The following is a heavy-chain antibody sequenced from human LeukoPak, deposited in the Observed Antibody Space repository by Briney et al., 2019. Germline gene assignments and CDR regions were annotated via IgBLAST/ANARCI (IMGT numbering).Heavy chain of an antibody. V-gene: IGHV4-34*01. CDR3: ARVRDYVWGSYRYTGGEIDY. CDR2: INHSGST. CDR1: GGSFSGYH. D-gene: IGHD3-16*02. Sequence: PSETLSLTCAVYGGSFSGYHWSWIRQPPGKGLEWIGEINHSGSTNYNPSLKSRVTISVDTSKNQFSLKLSSVTAADTAVYYCARVRDYVWGSYRYTGGEIDYWGQGTLVTVSS. J-gene: IGHJ4*02.